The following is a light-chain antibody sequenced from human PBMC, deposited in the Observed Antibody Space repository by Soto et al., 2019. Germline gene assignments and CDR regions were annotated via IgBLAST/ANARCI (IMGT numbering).Light chain of an antibody. V-gene: IGLV2-14*01. CDR3: DEYTPTSTAV. CDR2: EVS. J-gene: IGLJ1*01. CDR1: SSDVGAFYY. Sequence: QSALTQPASVSGSPGQSITISCTGTSSDVGAFYYVSWYQQHPGKAPKLMISEVSSRPSGVSYRFSGSKSGNTASLTISGLQAEDDADYDYDEYTPTSTAVFGTGTKVTVL.